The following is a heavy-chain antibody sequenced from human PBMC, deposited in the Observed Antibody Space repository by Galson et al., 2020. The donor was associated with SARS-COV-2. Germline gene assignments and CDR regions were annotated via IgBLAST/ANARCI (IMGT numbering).Heavy chain of an antibody. V-gene: IGHV4-59*01. CDR3: VREDCSSTSCYIKYYQL. CDR1: GGSIRNNY. D-gene: IGHD2-2*02. J-gene: IGHJ1*01. CDR2: VYSSGSA. Sequence: SETLSLTCTVLGGSIRNNYWSWIRQPPGKGLEWIGYVYSSGSASYNPSLKSRVTMSVDTSKNQFSRKLNFVTAADTTVYFCVREDCSSTSCYIKYYQLWGQGTLVTVSS.